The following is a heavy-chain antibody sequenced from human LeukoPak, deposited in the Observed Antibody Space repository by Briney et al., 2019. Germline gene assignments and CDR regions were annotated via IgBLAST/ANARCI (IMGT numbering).Heavy chain of an antibody. Sequence: GGSRRLSCAASGVTVSNNLMSWVRQAPGKGLGWVSVIYGGGSTYYADSVKGRFTISRDTSKNTLYLPMNSLRAEDTAVYYCASWPGGWYGEDSWGQGTLVTVSS. V-gene: IGHV3-53*01. CDR2: IYGGGST. D-gene: IGHD6-19*01. CDR1: GVTVSNNL. J-gene: IGHJ4*02. CDR3: ASWPGGWYGEDS.